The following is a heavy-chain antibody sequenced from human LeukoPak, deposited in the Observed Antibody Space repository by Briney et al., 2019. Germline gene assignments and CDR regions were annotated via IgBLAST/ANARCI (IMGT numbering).Heavy chain of an antibody. CDR3: ARDSGYNAFDI. D-gene: IGHD5-12*01. CDR1: GFTFSSYW. V-gene: IGHV3-7*01. Sequence: PGGSLRLSCAASGFTFSSYWMSWVRQAPGKGLEWVANIKQDGSEKYYVDSVKGRFTISRDNAKNSLYLQMNSLRAEDTAVFYCARDSGYNAFDIWGQGTMVTVSS. J-gene: IGHJ3*02. CDR2: IKQDGSEK.